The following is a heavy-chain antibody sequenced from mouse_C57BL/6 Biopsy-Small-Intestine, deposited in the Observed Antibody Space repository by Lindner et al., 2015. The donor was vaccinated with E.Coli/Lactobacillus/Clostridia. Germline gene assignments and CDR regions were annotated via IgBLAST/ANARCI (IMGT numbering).Heavy chain of an antibody. CDR1: GFSFNTYA. CDR3: VRHGGSSYVGYYAMDY. CDR2: IRSKSNNYAT. Sequence: VQLQESGGGLVQPKGSLKLSCAASGFSFNTYAMNWVRQAPGKGLEWVARIRSKSNNYATYYADSVKDRFTISRDDSESMLYLQMNNLKTEDTAMYFCVRHGGSSYVGYYAMDYWGQGTSVTVSS. V-gene: IGHV10-1*01. J-gene: IGHJ4*01. D-gene: IGHD1-1*01.